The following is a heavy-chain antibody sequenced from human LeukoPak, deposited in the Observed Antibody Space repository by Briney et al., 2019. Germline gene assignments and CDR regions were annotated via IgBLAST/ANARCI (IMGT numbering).Heavy chain of an antibody. V-gene: IGHV4-34*01. CDR3: ARYSTSADAFDI. D-gene: IGHD6-6*01. CDR2: INHSGST. Sequence: SETLSLTCAVYGGSFSGYYWSWIRQPPGKGLEWIGEINHSGSTNYNPSLKSRVTISVDTSKNQFSLKLSSVTAADTAVYYCARYSTSADAFDIWGQGTMVTVSS. CDR1: GGSFSGYY. J-gene: IGHJ3*02.